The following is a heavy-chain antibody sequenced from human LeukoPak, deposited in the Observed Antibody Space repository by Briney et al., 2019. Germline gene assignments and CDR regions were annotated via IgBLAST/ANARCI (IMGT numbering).Heavy chain of an antibody. D-gene: IGHD2-21*02. CDR2: IIPIFGTT. CDR1: GGTFSSYA. Sequence: GASVKVSCKASGGTFSSYAISWVRQAPGQGLEWMGGIIPIFGTTNYAQKFQGRVTITTDESTSTAYMELNIPRPEDTAVYYCTRSVVTTADFDYWGQGTLVTVSS. CDR3: TRSVVTTADFDY. J-gene: IGHJ4*02. V-gene: IGHV1-69*05.